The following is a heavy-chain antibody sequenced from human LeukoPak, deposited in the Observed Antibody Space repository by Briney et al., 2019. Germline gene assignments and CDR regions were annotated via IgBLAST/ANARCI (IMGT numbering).Heavy chain of an antibody. CDR1: GGSISSSYYY. Sequence: SETLSLTCTVSGGSISSSYYYWGWIRQPPGKGLEWIGSIYYSGSTYYNPSLKSRVTISVDTSKNQFSLKLSSVTAADTAVYYCARLGILRDYYYYGMDVWGQGTTVTVSS. V-gene: IGHV4-39*01. J-gene: IGHJ6*02. D-gene: IGHD5/OR15-5a*01. CDR3: ARLGILRDYYYYGMDV. CDR2: IYYSGST.